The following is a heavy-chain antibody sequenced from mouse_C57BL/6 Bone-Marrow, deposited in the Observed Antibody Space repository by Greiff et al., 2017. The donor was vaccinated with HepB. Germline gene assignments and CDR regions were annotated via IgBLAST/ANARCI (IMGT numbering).Heavy chain of an antibody. D-gene: IGHD1-1*01. CDR3: ARPYYYGSKDYFDY. CDR2: ISSGSSTI. J-gene: IGHJ2*01. Sequence: EVKVEESGGGLVKPGGSLKLSCAASGFTFSDYGMHWVRQAPEKGLEWVAYISSGSSTIYYADTVKGRFTISRDNAKNTLFLQMTSLRSEDTAMYYCARPYYYGSKDYFDYWGQGTTLTVSS. CDR1: GFTFSDYG. V-gene: IGHV5-17*01.